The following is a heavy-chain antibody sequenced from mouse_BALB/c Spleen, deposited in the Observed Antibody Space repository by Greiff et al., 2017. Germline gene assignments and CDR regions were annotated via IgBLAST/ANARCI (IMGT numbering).Heavy chain of an antibody. Sequence: EVQGVESGGGLVKPGGSLKLSCAASGFTFSDYYMYWVRQTPEKRLEWVATISDGGSYTYYPDSVKGRFTISRDNAKNNLYLQMSSLKSEDTAMYYCARDHYYGSSYDYAMDYWGQGTSVTVSS. CDR3: ARDHYYGSSYDYAMDY. CDR2: ISDGGSYT. D-gene: IGHD1-1*01. J-gene: IGHJ4*01. CDR1: GFTFSDYY. V-gene: IGHV5-4*02.